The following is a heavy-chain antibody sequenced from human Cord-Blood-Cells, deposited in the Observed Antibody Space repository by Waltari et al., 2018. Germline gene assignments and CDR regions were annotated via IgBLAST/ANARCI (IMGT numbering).Heavy chain of an antibody. V-gene: IGHV4-34*01. CDR2: INHSGST. D-gene: IGHD6-13*01. CDR1: GGSFSGYY. CDR3: ARPGIAAAGDAFDI. Sequence: QVQLPQWGAGLLKLSETLSLTGAVYGGSFSGYYWSWIRQPPGKGLEWIGEINHSGSTNYNPSLKSRVTISVDTSKNQFSLKLSSVTAADTAVYYCARPGIAAAGDAFDIWGQGTMVTVSS. J-gene: IGHJ3*02.